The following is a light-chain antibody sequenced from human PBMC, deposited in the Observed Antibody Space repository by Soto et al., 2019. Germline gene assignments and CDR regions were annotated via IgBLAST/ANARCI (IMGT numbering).Light chain of an antibody. V-gene: IGLV7-46*01. CDR3: LLSYNGPYV. CDR2: DTT. Sequence: VVTQEPSLTVSPGGTVTLTCGSSTGAVTNGHYPYWFQQKPGQAPRTLIYDTTNRHSWTPARFSGSLLGGKAALTLSGAQPEDEAEYYCLLSYNGPYVFGAGTKVTVL. J-gene: IGLJ1*01. CDR1: TGAVTNGHY.